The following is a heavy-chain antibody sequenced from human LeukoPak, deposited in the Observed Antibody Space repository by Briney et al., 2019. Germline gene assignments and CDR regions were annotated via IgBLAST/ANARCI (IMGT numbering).Heavy chain of an antibody. V-gene: IGHV4-38-2*02. J-gene: IGHJ6*03. Sequence: SETLSLTCAVSSYSMSSGNYWGWIRQPPGKGLEWIGSIHHSGRTYYNPSLKSRVTISVDTSKDQFSLKLSSVTAADTAVYYCARDLARESYFYYMDVWGKGTTVTVS. CDR3: ARDLARESYFYYMDV. CDR2: IHHSGRT. CDR1: SYSMSSGNY.